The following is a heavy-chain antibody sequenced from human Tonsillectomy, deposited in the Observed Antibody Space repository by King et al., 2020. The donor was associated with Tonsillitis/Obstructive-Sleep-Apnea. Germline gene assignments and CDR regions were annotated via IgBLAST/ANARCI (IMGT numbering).Heavy chain of an antibody. CDR3: ARDYWETYFKY. D-gene: IGHD1-26*01. CDR1: GFTFSNYV. J-gene: IGHJ4*02. Sequence: VQLVESGGGVVQPGRSLRLSCAASGFTFSNYVMHWVRQAPGKGLDWVAVISYDGSDKYYADSVKGRFTISRDNSKNTLSLQMNSLRAEDTAVYYCARDYWETYFKYWGQGTLVTVSS. V-gene: IGHV3-30*04. CDR2: ISYDGSDK.